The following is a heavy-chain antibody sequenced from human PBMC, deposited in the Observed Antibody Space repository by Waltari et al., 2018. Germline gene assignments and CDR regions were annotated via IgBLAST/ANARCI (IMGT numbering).Heavy chain of an antibody. J-gene: IGHJ1*01. CDR3: ASRDNTPSGSYKFQH. D-gene: IGHD1-26*01. CDR1: GGSSSSGGYD. Sequence: QVQLQESGPGLVKRSQTLSVTCTVAGGSSSSGGYDRRGSRQNPGKGLEWIADSYYRGSTCSNPSLTSRFPLSVDPSTHQFSLQLSSVTAADPAVYYCASRDNTPSGSYKFQHWGQGPLVTVSS. V-gene: IGHV4-31*03. CDR2: SYYRGST.